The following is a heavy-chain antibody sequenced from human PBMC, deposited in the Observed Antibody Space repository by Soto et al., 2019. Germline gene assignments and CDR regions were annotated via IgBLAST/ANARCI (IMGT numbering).Heavy chain of an antibody. CDR1: GFTFTKYA. V-gene: IGHV3-23*01. CDR3: ARDFVPAAVSGAFDF. Sequence: GSLRLSCAASGFTFTKYAVSWVRQAPGKGLEWVSTISGSGDNTYYADSVKGRFTISRDTSKTTVFLQMNGLGAEDTAIYYCARDFVPAAVSGAFDFWGQGTLVTVSS. J-gene: IGHJ4*02. CDR2: ISGSGDNT. D-gene: IGHD2-2*01.